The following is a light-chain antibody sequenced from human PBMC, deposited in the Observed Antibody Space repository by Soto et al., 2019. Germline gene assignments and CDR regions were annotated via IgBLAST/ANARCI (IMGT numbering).Light chain of an antibody. J-gene: IGKJ5*01. CDR3: QQFNSYPST. V-gene: IGKV1-13*02. Sequence: AIQLTQSPSSLSAAVGDRVTITCRASQGISSALAWYQQKPGKAPKLLIYDASSLESGVPSRFSGSGSGTDFTLTISSLQPEDFATYYCQQFNSYPSTFGQGTRLEIK. CDR2: DAS. CDR1: QGISSA.